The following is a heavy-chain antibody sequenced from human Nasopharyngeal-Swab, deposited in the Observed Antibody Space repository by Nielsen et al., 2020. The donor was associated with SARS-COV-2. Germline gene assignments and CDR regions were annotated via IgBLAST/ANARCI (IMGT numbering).Heavy chain of an antibody. J-gene: IGHJ2*01. V-gene: IGHV4-34*01. CDR2: INHSGST. D-gene: IGHD3-9*01. Sequence: RQAPGKGLEWIGEINHSGSTNYNPSLKSRVTISVDTSKNQFSLKLSSVTAADTAVYYCARGTVLLRYFDWSCWYFDLWGRGTLVTVSS. CDR3: ARGTVLLRYFDWSCWYFDL.